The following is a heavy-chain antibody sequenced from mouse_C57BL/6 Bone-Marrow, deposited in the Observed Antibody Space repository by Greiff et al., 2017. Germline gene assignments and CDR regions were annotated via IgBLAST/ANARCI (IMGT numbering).Heavy chain of an antibody. Sequence: DVQLQESGGDLVKPGGSLKLSCAASGFTFSSYGMSWVRQTPDKRLEWVATISSGGSYTYYPDSVKGRFTISRDNAKNTLYLQMSSLKSEDTAMYYCARHGGYYGNWYFDVWGTGTTVTVSS. V-gene: IGHV5-6*01. CDR1: GFTFSSYG. D-gene: IGHD2-1*01. CDR2: ISSGGSYT. J-gene: IGHJ1*03. CDR3: ARHGGYYGNWYFDV.